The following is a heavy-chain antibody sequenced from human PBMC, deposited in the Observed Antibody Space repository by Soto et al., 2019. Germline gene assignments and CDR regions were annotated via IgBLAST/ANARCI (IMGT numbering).Heavy chain of an antibody. V-gene: IGHV3-23*01. CDR1: GFTFSDST. D-gene: IGHD4-17*01. CDR3: AKALYGGNDY. Sequence: GGSLRLSCAASGFTFSDSTMHWVRQASGKGLECVSGISGSGGSTSCADSVKGRFTISRDNSKNTLYLQMNSLRAEDTAVYYCAKALYGGNDYWGPGTLVTVSS. J-gene: IGHJ4*02. CDR2: ISGSGGST.